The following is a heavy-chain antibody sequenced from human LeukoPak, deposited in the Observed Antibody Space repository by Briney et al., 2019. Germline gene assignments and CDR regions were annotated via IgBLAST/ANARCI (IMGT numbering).Heavy chain of an antibody. D-gene: IGHD1-26*01. V-gene: IGHV3-21*01. CDR3: ARDSGSRTFDY. J-gene: IGHJ4*02. CDR2: ISSSSSYI. CDR1: GITLSNYG. Sequence: GESLRLSCAVSGITLSNYGKNWVRQGPGKGMEWESSISSSSSYIYYADPVKSRLTITRDNAKNSLYLQMNSLRAEDTAVYYCARDSGSRTFDYWGQGTLVTVSS.